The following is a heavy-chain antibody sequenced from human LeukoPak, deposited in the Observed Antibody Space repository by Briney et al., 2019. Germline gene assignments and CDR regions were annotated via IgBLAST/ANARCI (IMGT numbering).Heavy chain of an antibody. CDR3: ARSDVYYYYMDV. J-gene: IGHJ6*03. V-gene: IGHV4-61*05. Sequence: SETLSLTCTVSGGSINSRSYYWGWIRQPPGKGLEWIGYIYYSGSTNYNPSLKSRVTISVDTSKNQFSLKLSSVTAADTAVYYCARSDVYYYYMDVWGKGTTVTVSS. D-gene: IGHD2-21*02. CDR2: IYYSGST. CDR1: GGSINSRSYY.